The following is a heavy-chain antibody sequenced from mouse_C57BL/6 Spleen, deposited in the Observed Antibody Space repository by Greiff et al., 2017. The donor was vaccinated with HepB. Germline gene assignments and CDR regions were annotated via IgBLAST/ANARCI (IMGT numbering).Heavy chain of an antibody. Sequence: EVKLMESGAELVKPGASVKLSCTASGFNIKDYYMHWVKQRTEQGLEWIGRIDPEDGETKYAPKFQGKATITADTSSNTAYLQLSSLTSEDTAVYYCAEDYGSSSAWFAYWGQGTLVTVSA. J-gene: IGHJ3*01. CDR1: GFNIKDYY. CDR3: AEDYGSSSAWFAY. V-gene: IGHV14-2*01. D-gene: IGHD1-1*01. CDR2: IDPEDGET.